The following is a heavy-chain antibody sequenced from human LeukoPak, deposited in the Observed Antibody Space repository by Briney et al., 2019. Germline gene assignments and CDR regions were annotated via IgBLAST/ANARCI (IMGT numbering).Heavy chain of an antibody. Sequence: KTSETLSLTCAVYGGSFSGYYWSWIRQPPGKGLEWIGEINHSGSTNYNPSLKSRVTISVDTSKNQFSLKLSSVTAADTAVYYCARGLHHYYYDSSSPFDYWGQGTLVTVSS. D-gene: IGHD3-22*01. V-gene: IGHV4-34*01. CDR3: ARGLHHYYYDSSSPFDY. CDR1: GGSFSGYY. CDR2: INHSGST. J-gene: IGHJ4*02.